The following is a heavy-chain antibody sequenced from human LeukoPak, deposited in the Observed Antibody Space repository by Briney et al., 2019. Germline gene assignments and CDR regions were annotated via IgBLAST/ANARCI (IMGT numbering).Heavy chain of an antibody. D-gene: IGHD4/OR15-4a*01. J-gene: IGHJ5*02. CDR2: ISAYNGNT. CDR3: ARFSRVTMGDVLGRPDKYNWFDP. Sequence: ASVKVSCKASGYTFTSYGISWVRQAPGQGLEWMGWISAYNGNTNYAQKLQGRVTMTTDTPTSTAYMGLRSLRSDDTAVYYCARFSRVTMGDVLGRPDKYNWFDPWGQGTLVTVSS. V-gene: IGHV1-18*01. CDR1: GYTFTSYG.